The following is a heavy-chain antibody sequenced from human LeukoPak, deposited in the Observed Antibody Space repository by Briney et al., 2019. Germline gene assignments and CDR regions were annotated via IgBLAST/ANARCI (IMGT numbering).Heavy chain of an antibody. J-gene: IGHJ6*03. D-gene: IGHD3-10*01. CDR3: ARGGKVLWFGELIPYYYMDV. CDR2: MNPNSGNT. CDR1: GYTFTSYD. V-gene: IGHV1-8*03. Sequence: ASVKVSCKASGYTFTSYDINWVRQATGQGLEWMGWMNPNSGNTGYAQKFQGRVSITRNPSISTAYMELSSLRSEDTAVYYCARGGKVLWFGELIPYYYMDVWGKGTTVTVSS.